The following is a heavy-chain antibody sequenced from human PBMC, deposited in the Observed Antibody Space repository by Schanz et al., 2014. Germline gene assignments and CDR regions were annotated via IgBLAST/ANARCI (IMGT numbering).Heavy chain of an antibody. CDR2: IKKDGSEK. Sequence: EVQLAESGGGLVQPGGSLRLSCAASGFTFSGFWMTWVRQAPGKGLEWVANIKKDGSEKYYVDSVKGRFTISRDNAKNCLYPQKNSLSPDATAVYCCARGRALESWGQGTLVTVSP. CDR1: GFTFSGFW. CDR3: ARGRALES. V-gene: IGHV3-7*01. D-gene: IGHD1-1*01. J-gene: IGHJ5*02.